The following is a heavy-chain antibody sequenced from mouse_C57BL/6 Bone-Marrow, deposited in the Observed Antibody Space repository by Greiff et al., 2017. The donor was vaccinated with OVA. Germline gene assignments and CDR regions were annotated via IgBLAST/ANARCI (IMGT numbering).Heavy chain of an antibody. CDR1: GFTFSSYG. D-gene: IGHD3-2*02. J-gene: IGHJ3*01. V-gene: IGHV5-6*01. Sequence: EVMLVESGGDLVKPGGSLKLSCAASGFTFSSYGMSWVRQTPDKRLEWVATISSGGSYTYYPDSVKGRFTISRDNAKNTLYLQMSSLKSEDTAMYYCAIDSSGPAWFAYWGQGTLVTVSA. CDR3: AIDSSGPAWFAY. CDR2: ISSGGSYT.